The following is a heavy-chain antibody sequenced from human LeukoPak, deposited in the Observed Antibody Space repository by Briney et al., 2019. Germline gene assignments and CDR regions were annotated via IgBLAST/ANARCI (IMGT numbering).Heavy chain of an antibody. V-gene: IGHV4-39*01. CDR3: SRQGLYCGYYFDY. CDR1: GGSISSSASY. CDR2: SYYSEST. D-gene: IGHD2-21*01. Sequence: APETLSLTCTVTGGSISSSASYWGWIRQPPGKGPEWIGTSYYSESTYYNPPLKSRATISVDTSKNHFSLKLNPMTAADTAVYYCSRQGLYCGYYFDYWGQGTLVTVSS. J-gene: IGHJ4*02.